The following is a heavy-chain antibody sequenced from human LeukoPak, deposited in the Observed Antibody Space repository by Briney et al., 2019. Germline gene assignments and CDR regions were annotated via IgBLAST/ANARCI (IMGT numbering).Heavy chain of an antibody. CDR3: ARDPPTIVVVPADGFDY. V-gene: IGHV3-48*01. CDR2: ISSSSSTI. CDR1: GFTFSSYS. D-gene: IGHD2-2*01. Sequence: GGSLRLSCAASGFTFSSYSMNWVRQAPGKGLEWVSYISSSSSTIYYADSVKGRFTISRDNAKNSLYLQMNSLRAEDTAVYYCARDPPTIVVVPADGFDYWGQGTLVTVSS. J-gene: IGHJ4*02.